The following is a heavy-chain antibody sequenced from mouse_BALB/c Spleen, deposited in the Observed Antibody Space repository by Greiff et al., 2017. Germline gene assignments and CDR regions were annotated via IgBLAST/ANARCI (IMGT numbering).Heavy chain of an antibody. CDR2: ISSGGSYT. V-gene: IGHV5-6*01. CDR1: GFTFSSYG. CDR3: ASLSSYDAMDY. J-gene: IGHJ4*01. Sequence: EVKLMESGGDLVKPGGSLKLSCAASGFTFSSYGMSWVRQTPDKRLEWVATISSGGSYTYYPDSVKGRFTISRDNAKNTLYLQMSSLKSEDTAMYYCASLSSYDAMDYWGQGTSVTVSS. D-gene: IGHD1-1*01.